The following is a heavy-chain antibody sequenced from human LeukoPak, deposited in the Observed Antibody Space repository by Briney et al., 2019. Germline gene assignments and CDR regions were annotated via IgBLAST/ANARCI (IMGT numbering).Heavy chain of an antibody. Sequence: GGPLRFSCVDSGVAFSNYWMNWVRQAPGKGLEWVANINQDGSEKYYVDSVKGRFTISRDNAKRSLYLQMNSLRAEDTAVYYCARDFYGVGPPYYFDYWGQGTLVTVSS. CDR3: ARDFYGVGPPYYFDY. V-gene: IGHV3-7*01. D-gene: IGHD4-17*01. CDR1: GVAFSNYW. J-gene: IGHJ4*02. CDR2: INQDGSEK.